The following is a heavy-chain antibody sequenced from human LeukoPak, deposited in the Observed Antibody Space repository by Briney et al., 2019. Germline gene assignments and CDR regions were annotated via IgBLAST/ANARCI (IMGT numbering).Heavy chain of an antibody. V-gene: IGHV4-59*01. J-gene: IGHJ4*02. D-gene: IGHD3-22*01. CDR2: IYYSGST. CDR1: GGTITRYY. CDR3: ARGDYDSSGYTPTFDY. Sequence: SETLSLTCSVSGGTITRYYWSWIRQPPGKGLEWIGYIYYSGSTIYNPSLKSRVTISVDTSKNKFSLKLSSVAAADTAVYYCARGDYDSSGYTPTFDYWGQGALATVSS.